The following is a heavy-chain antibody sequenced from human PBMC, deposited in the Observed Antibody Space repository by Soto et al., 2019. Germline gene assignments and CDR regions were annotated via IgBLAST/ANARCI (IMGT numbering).Heavy chain of an antibody. D-gene: IGHD1-26*01. Sequence: PSETLSLTCTVSGGSISSSSYYWGWIRQPPGKGLEWIGSIYYSGSTYYNPSLKSRVTISVDTSKNQFSLKLSSVTATDTAVYYCARWWDSIDYWGQGTLVTVSS. CDR2: IYYSGST. CDR1: GGSISSSSYY. V-gene: IGHV4-39*01. CDR3: ARWWDSIDY. J-gene: IGHJ4*02.